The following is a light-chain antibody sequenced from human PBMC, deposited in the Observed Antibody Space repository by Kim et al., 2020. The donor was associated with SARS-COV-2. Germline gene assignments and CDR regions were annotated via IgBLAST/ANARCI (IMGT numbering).Light chain of an antibody. CDR2: DVS. V-gene: IGLV2-14*03. CDR3: SSYTSSSTRV. CDR1: SSGVGGYNY. Sequence: GHAITISCTGTSSGVGGYNYVSCYQQHPGKAPKLMIYDVSNRPSGVSTRFSGSKSGNTASLTISGLQAEDEADYYCSSYTSSSTRVFGTGTKVTVL. J-gene: IGLJ1*01.